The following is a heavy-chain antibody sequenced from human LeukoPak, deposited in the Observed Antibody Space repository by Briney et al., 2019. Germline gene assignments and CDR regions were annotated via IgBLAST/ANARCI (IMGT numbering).Heavy chain of an antibody. Sequence: SETLSLTCTVSGGSISSGGYYWSWNRQHPGKGLEWIGYIYYSGSTYYNPSLKSRVTISVDTSKNQFSLKLSSVTAADTAVYYCARSPPGYFDYWGQGTLVTVSS. J-gene: IGHJ4*02. CDR1: GGSISSGGYY. V-gene: IGHV4-31*03. CDR3: ARSPPGYFDY. CDR2: IYYSGST.